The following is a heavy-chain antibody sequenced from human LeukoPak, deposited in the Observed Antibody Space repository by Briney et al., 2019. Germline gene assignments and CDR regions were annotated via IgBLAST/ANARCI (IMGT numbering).Heavy chain of an antibody. CDR2: IYYSGST. CDR3: ARDPLVGALGY. J-gene: IGHJ4*02. V-gene: IGHV4-39*07. D-gene: IGHD1-26*01. CDR1: GGSISSSSYY. Sequence: PSETLSLTCTVSGGSISSSSYYWGWIRQPPGKGLEWIGSIYYSGSTYYNPSLKSRVTISVDTSKNQFSLKLSSVTAADTAVYYCARDPLVGALGYWGQGTLVTVSS.